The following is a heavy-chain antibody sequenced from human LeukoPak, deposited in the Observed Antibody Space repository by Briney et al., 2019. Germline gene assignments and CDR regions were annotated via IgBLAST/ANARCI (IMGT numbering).Heavy chain of an antibody. CDR1: GYSFTTYW. V-gene: IGHV5-51*01. Sequence: GESLQISCQSSGYSFTTYWIAWVRPMPGKGLEWMGIIYPGDSDTRYSPSFQGQVTISADKSISTAYLQWTSLKASDSAMYYCARVLIRGDEIDYWGQGTLVTVSS. D-gene: IGHD2-21*01. CDR3: ARVLIRGDEIDY. J-gene: IGHJ4*02. CDR2: IYPGDSDT.